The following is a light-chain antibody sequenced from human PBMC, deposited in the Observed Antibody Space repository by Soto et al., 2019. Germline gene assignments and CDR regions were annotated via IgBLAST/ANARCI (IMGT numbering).Light chain of an antibody. CDR3: QHRSNWPLT. V-gene: IGKV3-11*01. J-gene: IGKJ4*01. CDR2: DAS. Sequence: EIVLTQSRAILSLSPGEGATLSCRASQSVNSYLVWYQQKPGQAPRLLIYDASNRATGIPARFSGSGSGTDFTLTISRLEPEDFAVYYCQHRSNWPLTFGGGTKVDI. CDR1: QSVNSY.